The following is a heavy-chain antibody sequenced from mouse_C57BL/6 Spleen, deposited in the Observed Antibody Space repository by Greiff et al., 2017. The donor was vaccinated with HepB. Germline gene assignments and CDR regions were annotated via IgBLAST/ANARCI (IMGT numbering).Heavy chain of an antibody. CDR1: GYTFTSYW. V-gene: IGHV1-55*01. CDR2: IYPGSGST. D-gene: IGHD3-2*02. J-gene: IGHJ3*01. CDR3: ARASLRGQLRLKTWFAY. Sequence: QVQLQQPGAELVKPGASVKMSCKASGYTFTSYWITWVKQRPGQGLEWIGDIYPGSGSTNYNEKFKSKATLTVDTSSSTAYMQLRCLTSEDSAVYCCARASLRGQLRLKTWFAYWGQGTLVTVSA.